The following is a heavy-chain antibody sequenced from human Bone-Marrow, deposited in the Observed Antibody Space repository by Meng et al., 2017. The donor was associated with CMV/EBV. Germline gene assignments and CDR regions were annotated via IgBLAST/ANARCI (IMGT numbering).Heavy chain of an antibody. CDR1: GDTFSSYA. Sequence: SVKVSCKASGDTFSSYAISWVRQAPGQGLEWMGGIIPILGIANYAQKFQGRVTITADKSTSTAYMELSSPGSDDTAVYYCATHSSGWPYHFDYWGQGTMVTVSS. D-gene: IGHD6-19*01. V-gene: IGHV1-69*10. CDR2: IIPILGIA. CDR3: ATHSSGWPYHFDY. J-gene: IGHJ4*02.